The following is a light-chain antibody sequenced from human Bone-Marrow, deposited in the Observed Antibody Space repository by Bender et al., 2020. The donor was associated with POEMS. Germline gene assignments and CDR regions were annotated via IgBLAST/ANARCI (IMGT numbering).Light chain of an antibody. CDR3: SSYSTFGTLGRV. Sequence: QFALTQPASVSGSPGQSITMSCTATNSDIGSHTLVSWYQQHPGKAPKLLIHEVTERPSGIPDRFFGSKSGNTASLTISSLQAEDEAYYYCSSYSTFGTLGRVFGGGTKLTVL. CDR1: NSDIGSHTL. J-gene: IGLJ3*02. V-gene: IGLV2-14*02. CDR2: EVT.